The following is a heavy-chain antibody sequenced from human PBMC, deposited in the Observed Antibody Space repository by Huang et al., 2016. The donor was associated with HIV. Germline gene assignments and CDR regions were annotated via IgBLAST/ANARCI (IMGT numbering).Heavy chain of an antibody. Sequence: EVQLVESGGGLVKPGGSLRLSCAASGFTFSNAWMSWVRQAPGKGLEGVGRIKSKTDGGTTDYAAPVKGRFTISRDDSKNTLYLQMNSLKTEDTAVYYCTTESESSGWTMDHDAFDIWGQGTMVTVSS. V-gene: IGHV3-15*01. D-gene: IGHD6-19*01. CDR1: GFTFSNAW. CDR3: TTESESSGWTMDHDAFDI. CDR2: IKSKTDGGTT. J-gene: IGHJ3*02.